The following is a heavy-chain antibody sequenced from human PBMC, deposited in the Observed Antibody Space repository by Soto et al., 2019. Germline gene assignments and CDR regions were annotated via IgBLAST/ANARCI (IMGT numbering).Heavy chain of an antibody. CDR3: ARAQYYYDSSGYLYNWFDP. CDR1: GGSISSGGYY. Sequence: QVQLQESGPGLVKPSQTLSLTCTVSGGSISSGGYYWSWIRQHPGKGLEWIGYIYYSGSTYYNPSRKSRVTISVDTSKNQFSLKLSSVTAADTAVYYCARAQYYYDSSGYLYNWFDPWGQGTLVTVSS. D-gene: IGHD3-22*01. CDR2: IYYSGST. J-gene: IGHJ5*02. V-gene: IGHV4-31*03.